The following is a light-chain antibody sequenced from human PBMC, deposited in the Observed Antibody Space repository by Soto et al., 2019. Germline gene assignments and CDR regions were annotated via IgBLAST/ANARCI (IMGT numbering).Light chain of an antibody. CDR1: QCISSS. Sequence: DIQMTQSPSSVSASVGDRVTITCRASQCISSSLAWYQQKPGKAPKLLIYAASSLQSGVPSRFNGSGSRTDFTLTNSSLEHEDFSTYYCQKANNFPLTFAGGTKVEIK. CDR3: QKANNFPLT. J-gene: IGKJ4*01. CDR2: AAS. V-gene: IGKV1D-12*01.